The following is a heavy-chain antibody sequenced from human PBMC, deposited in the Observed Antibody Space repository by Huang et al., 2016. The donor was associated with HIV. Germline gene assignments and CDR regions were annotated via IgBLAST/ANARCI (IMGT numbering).Heavy chain of an antibody. CDR2: ITDNGYT. J-gene: IGHJ2*01. Sequence: QVQLQQWGAGLLKPSETLSLTCAVYGGSVSGHYWGWIRHPPGKGLGWIAEITDNGYTNYNPSRKSRVTISVHPSRNQFSLKLNSVTAADAAVYYCARASWYEPRSWYFGLWGRGTLVTVSS. V-gene: IGHV4-34*01. CDR3: ARASWYEPRSWYFGL. D-gene: IGHD6-13*01. CDR1: GGSVSGHY.